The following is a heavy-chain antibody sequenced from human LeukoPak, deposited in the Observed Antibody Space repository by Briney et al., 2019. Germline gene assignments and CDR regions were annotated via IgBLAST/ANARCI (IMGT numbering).Heavy chain of an antibody. V-gene: IGHV1-69*05. CDR2: IIPIFGTA. Sequence: SVKVSCKASGGTFSSYAISWVRQAPGQGLEWMGRIIPIFGTANYAQKFQGRVTITTDESTSTAYMELSSLRSEDTAVYYCAGSGGAGYYTDFDYWGQGTLVTVSS. J-gene: IGHJ4*02. D-gene: IGHD3/OR15-3a*01. CDR1: GGTFSSYA. CDR3: AGSGGAGYYTDFDY.